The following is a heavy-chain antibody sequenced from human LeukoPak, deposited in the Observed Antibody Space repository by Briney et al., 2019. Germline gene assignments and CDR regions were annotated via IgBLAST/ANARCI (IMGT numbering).Heavy chain of an antibody. CDR1: GFTFSSYS. CDR3: ARDNAVDVLRYFDWTIPYFDY. CDR2: ISSSSSYI. V-gene: IGHV3-21*01. J-gene: IGHJ4*02. D-gene: IGHD3-9*01. Sequence: GGSLRLSCAASGFTFSSYSMNWVRQAPGKGLEWVSSISSSSSYIYYADSVKGRFTISRDNAKNSLYLRMNSLRAEDTAVYYCARDNAVDVLRYFDWTIPYFDYWGQGTLVTVSS.